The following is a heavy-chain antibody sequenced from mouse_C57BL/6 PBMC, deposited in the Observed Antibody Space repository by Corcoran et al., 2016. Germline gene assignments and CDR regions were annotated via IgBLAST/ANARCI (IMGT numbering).Heavy chain of an antibody. Sequence: EVQLQQYGPELVKHGASVKISCKASGYTFTDYYMNWVKQSHGKSLEWIGDINPKNGGTSYNQKFKGKATLTVDKSSSTAYMALRSLTSEDSAVYYWATLNHYYGSSGSWFAYWGQGTLVTVSA. CDR3: ATLNHYYGSSGSWFAY. D-gene: IGHD1-1*01. CDR2: INPKNGGT. V-gene: IGHV1-26*01. J-gene: IGHJ3*01. CDR1: GYTFTDYY.